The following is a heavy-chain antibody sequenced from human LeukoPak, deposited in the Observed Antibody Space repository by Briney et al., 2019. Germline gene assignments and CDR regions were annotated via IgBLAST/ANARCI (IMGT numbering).Heavy chain of an antibody. CDR2: ISSGSNYI. CDR3: ARDRAIILFGAFDI. CDR1: GFTVSSDS. Sequence: PGGSLRLSCAVSGFTVSSDSMNWVRQAPGKGLEWDSSISSGSNYIYYADSVKGRFIISRDNAKNSLYLQMNSLRAEDTAVYYCARDRAIILFGAFDIWGQGTMVTVSS. J-gene: IGHJ3*02. D-gene: IGHD3-3*01. V-gene: IGHV3-21*01.